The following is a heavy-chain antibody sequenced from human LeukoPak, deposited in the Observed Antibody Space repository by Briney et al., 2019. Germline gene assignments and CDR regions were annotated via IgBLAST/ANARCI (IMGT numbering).Heavy chain of an antibody. CDR3: TTILFY. D-gene: IGHD2/OR15-2a*01. V-gene: IGHV3-73*01. Sequence: AGGSLRLSCAASGFIFSDSAIHWVRQTSGKGLEWVGRIRSKANSCATAYAASVKGRFTISRDDSKNTAYLQMNSLKTEDTAVYYCTTILFYWGQGTLVTVSS. CDR1: GFIFSDSA. J-gene: IGHJ4*02. CDR2: IRSKANSCAT.